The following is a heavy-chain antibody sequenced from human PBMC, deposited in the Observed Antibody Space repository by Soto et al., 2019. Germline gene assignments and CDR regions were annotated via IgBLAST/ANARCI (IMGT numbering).Heavy chain of an antibody. CDR3: ANRAGQTARPFDY. D-gene: IGHD6-6*01. V-gene: IGHV3-23*01. J-gene: IGHJ4*02. CDR1: GFTFSIYA. CDR2: ISTSGDKT. Sequence: TGGSLRLSCAASGFTFSIYAISWVRQAPGKGLEWLSAISTSGDKTYYADSVKGRFTISRDNSKNTLYLQMNSLRAEDTAVYYCANRAGQTARPFDYWGQGTLVTSPQ.